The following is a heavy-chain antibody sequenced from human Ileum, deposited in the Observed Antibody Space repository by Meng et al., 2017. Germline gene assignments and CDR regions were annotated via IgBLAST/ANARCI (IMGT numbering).Heavy chain of an antibody. V-gene: IGHV4-61*01. CDR3: ARDHWGSLDY. Sequence: QVQLQESGPGLVRPSETLSLICTVSGASVTTSHYQWGWIRQPPGKGLEWIGYASTNYYPSLKSRLTISLDTSKNQVSLKLTSVTAADTAVYYCARDHWGSLDYWGQGILVTVSS. CDR1: GASVTTSHYQ. CDR2: AST. D-gene: IGHD7-27*01. J-gene: IGHJ4*02.